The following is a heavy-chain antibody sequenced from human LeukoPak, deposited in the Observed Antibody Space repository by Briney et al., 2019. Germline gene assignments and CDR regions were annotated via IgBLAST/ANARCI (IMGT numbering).Heavy chain of an antibody. V-gene: IGHV1-69*06. Sequence: VASVKVSCKASGGTFSSYAISWVRQVPGQGLEWMGGIIPIFGTANYAQKFQGRVTITADKSTSTAYMELSSLRSEDTAVYYCAGALFGTAYYWGQGTLVTVSS. J-gene: IGHJ4*02. CDR3: AGALFGTAYY. D-gene: IGHD3-3*01. CDR2: IIPIFGTA. CDR1: GGTFSSYA.